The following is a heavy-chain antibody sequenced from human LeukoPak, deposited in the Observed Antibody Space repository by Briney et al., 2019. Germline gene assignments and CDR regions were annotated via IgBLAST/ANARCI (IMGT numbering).Heavy chain of an antibody. J-gene: IGHJ3*02. CDR2: IYPRDYNT. V-gene: IGHV5-51*01. CDR3: ARQWKELLWFGESLNAFDI. CDR1: GYSFTSHW. D-gene: IGHD3-10*01. Sequence: GASLKISCKGSGYGSGYSFTSHWIAWVRQMPVKGLEWMGIIYPRDYNTIYSPSFQFQVTISVDTSINTAYLQWSSLKASDTAMYYCARQWKELLWFGESLNAFDIWGQGTMVTVSS.